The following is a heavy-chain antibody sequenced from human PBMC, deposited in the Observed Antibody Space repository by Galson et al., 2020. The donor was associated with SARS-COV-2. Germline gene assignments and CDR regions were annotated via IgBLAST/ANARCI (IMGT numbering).Heavy chain of an antibody. CDR2: ISGSGGST. CDR1: GFTFSSYA. CDR3: ANIFSGSPLSDY. V-gene: IGHV3-23*01. D-gene: IGHD1-26*01. Sequence: GGSLRLSCAASGFTFSSYAMSWVRQAPGKGLEWVSAISGSGGSTYYADSVKGRFTISRDNSKNTLYLQMNSLRAEDTAVYYCANIFSGSPLSDYWGQGTLVTVSS. J-gene: IGHJ4*02.